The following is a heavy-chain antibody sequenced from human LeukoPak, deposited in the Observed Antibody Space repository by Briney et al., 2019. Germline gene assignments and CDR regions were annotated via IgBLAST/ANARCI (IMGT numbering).Heavy chain of an antibody. CDR3: ASTSAMVYFDY. V-gene: IGHV4-34*01. Sequence: PSETLSLTCAVYGGSFSGYHWSWIRQPPGKGLEWIGEINHRGSTNYNPSLKSRVTMSVDTSKNQFSLKLSSVTAADTAVYYCASTSAMVYFDYWGQGTLVTVSS. CDR1: GGSFSGYH. CDR2: INHRGST. J-gene: IGHJ4*02. D-gene: IGHD5-18*01.